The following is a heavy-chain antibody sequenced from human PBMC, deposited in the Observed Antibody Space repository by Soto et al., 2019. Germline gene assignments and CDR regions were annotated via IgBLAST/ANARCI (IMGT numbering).Heavy chain of an antibody. J-gene: IGHJ4*02. Sequence: KVSCKSSGGTFSSYTISWVRQHPGQGLEWMGRIIPILGIANYAQKFQGRVTITADKSTSTAYMELSSLRSEDTAVYYCARAPHSSSWYIFFDYWGQGTLVTVSS. CDR3: ARAPHSSSWYIFFDY. D-gene: IGHD6-13*01. CDR1: GGTFSSYT. CDR2: IIPILGIA. V-gene: IGHV1-69*02.